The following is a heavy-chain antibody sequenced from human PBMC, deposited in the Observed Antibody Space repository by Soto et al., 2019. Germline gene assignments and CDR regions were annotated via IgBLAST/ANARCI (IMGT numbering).Heavy chain of an antibody. V-gene: IGHV4-39*01. J-gene: IGHJ5*02. D-gene: IGHD2-2*01. Sequence: QLQLQESGPGLVKPSETLSLTCTVSGVSISSGNYYWGWIRQPPGKGLEWIGSIHYSETTHYNPSLKSRVTMSVDTSKNQLSLKLRSVTAADTAVYHCARHVVALPAGRRLDWFVLWGQGTLVTVSS. CDR2: IHYSETT. CDR1: GVSISSGNYY. CDR3: ARHVVALPAGRRLDWFVL.